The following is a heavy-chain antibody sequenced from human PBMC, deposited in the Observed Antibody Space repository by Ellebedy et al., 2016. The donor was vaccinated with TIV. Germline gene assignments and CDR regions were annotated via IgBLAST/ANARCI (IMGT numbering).Heavy chain of an antibody. J-gene: IGHJ6*02. CDR3: ARGWFGDSYGMDV. V-gene: IGHV3-30*03. Sequence: GESLKISXAASGFTFSSYGMHWVRQAPGKGLEWVAVISYDGSNKYYADSVKGRFTISRDNSKNTLYLQMNSLRAEDTAVYYCARGWFGDSYGMDVWGQGTTVTVSS. CDR2: ISYDGSNK. D-gene: IGHD3-10*01. CDR1: GFTFSSYG.